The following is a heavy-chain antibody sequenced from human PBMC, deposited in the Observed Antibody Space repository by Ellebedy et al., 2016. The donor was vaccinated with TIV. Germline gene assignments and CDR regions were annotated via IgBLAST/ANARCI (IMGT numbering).Heavy chain of an antibody. CDR1: GGTFSSYA. CDR3: ARVEGYDILTGYGAFDI. V-gene: IGHV1-69*13. CDR2: IIPIFGTA. J-gene: IGHJ3*02. D-gene: IGHD3-9*01. Sequence: AASVKVSCKASGGTFSSYAISWVRQAPGQGLEWMGGIIPIFGTANYAQRFQGRVTITADESTSTSYMELSSLRSEDTAVYYCARVEGYDILTGYGAFDIWGQGTTVTVSS.